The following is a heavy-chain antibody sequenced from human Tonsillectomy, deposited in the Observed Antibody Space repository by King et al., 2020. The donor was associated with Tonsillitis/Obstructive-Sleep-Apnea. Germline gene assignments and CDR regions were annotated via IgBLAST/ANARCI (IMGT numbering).Heavy chain of an antibody. Sequence: VQLVESGGGLVKPGGSLRLSCAASGFTFSDYYMSWIRQAPGKGLEWVSYISSRSTYTDYADSVKGRFTISRDNAKNSLYLQMNNLRAEDTAVYYCARGRRGSYAGRYWYVDLWGRRTLVSVSS. CDR3: ARGRRGSYAGRYWYVDL. D-gene: IGHD3-16*01. CDR2: ISSRSTYT. J-gene: IGHJ2*01. V-gene: IGHV3-11*05. CDR1: GFTFSDYY.